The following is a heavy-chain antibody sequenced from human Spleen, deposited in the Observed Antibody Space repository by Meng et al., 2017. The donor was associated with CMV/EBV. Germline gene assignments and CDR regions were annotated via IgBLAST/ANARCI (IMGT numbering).Heavy chain of an antibody. J-gene: IGHJ6*02. D-gene: IGHD3-10*01. CDR2: IYSGGSST. CDR1: GFTFSSYA. CDR3: AKDRGMYYYGSGSSYYGMDV. Sequence: GGSLRLSCAASGFTFSSYAMSWVRQAPGKGLEWVSVIYSGGSSTYYADSVKGRFTISRDNSKNTLYLQMNSLRAEDTAVYYCAKDRGMYYYGSGSSYYGMDVWGQGTTVTVSS. V-gene: IGHV3-23*03.